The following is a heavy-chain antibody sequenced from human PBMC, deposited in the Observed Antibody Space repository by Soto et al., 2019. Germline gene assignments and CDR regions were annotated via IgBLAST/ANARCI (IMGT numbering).Heavy chain of an antibody. Sequence: GGSLRLSCAASGFTFSSYAMSWVRQAPGKGLEWVSAISGSGGSTYYADSVKGRFTISRDNSENTLYLQMNSLRAEDTAVYYCAKVPYYDILTGYLSLYFDYWGQGTLVTVSS. CDR3: AKVPYYDILTGYLSLYFDY. D-gene: IGHD3-9*01. J-gene: IGHJ4*02. CDR1: GFTFSSYA. V-gene: IGHV3-23*01. CDR2: ISGSGGST.